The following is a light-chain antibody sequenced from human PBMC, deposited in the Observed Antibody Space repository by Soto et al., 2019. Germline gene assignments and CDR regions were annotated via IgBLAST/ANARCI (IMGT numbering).Light chain of an antibody. J-gene: IGLJ1*01. CDR2: DVS. V-gene: IGLV2-14*01. CDR3: SSYTSSSTLLYV. CDR1: SSDVGGYNY. Sequence: QSALTQPASVSGSPGQSITISCTGTSSDVGGYNYVSWYQQHPDKAPKLMIYDVSNQPSGISNRFSASKSGNTASLTISGLQAEDEADYYCSSYTSSSTLLYVFGTGTKLTVL.